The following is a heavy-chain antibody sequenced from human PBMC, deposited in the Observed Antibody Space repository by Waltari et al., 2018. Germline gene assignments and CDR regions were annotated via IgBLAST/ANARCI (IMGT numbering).Heavy chain of an antibody. CDR1: GYTFSDYG. CDR2: ISGNNGHT. J-gene: IGHJ5*02. CDR3: ARERHRLMEEGYLMALDP. Sequence: QVQLVQSGAEVRKRGASVKVSGKASGYTFSDYGISRVRQAPGQGLEWMGWISGNNGHTNHAQKFQGRLIMTEDTSATTVYMELTYLTSDDTAVYYCARERHRLMEEGYLMALDPWGQGTLVTVSS. V-gene: IGHV1-18*01. D-gene: IGHD3-3*01.